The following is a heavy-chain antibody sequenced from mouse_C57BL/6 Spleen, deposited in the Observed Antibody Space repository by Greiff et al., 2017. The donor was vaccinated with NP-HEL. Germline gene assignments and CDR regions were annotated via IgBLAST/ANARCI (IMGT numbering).Heavy chain of an antibody. V-gene: IGHV5-4*03. J-gene: IGHJ3*01. CDR2: ISDGGSYT. CDR1: GFTFSSYA. CDR3: ARGVVSCWFAY. Sequence: EVMLVESGGGLVKPGGSLKLSCAASGFTFSSYAMSWVRQTPEKRLEWVATISDGGSYTYYPDNVKGRFTISRDNDKNNLYLQMSHLKSEDTAMYYGARGVVSCWFAYWGQGTLVTVSA. D-gene: IGHD1-1*02.